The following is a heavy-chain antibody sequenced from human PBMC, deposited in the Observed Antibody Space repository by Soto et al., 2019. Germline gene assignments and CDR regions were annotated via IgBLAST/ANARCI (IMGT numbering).Heavy chain of an antibody. CDR2: ISSSGSTI. V-gene: IGHV3-11*01. J-gene: IGHJ6*02. CDR3: ARPRVINIRPYGMDV. D-gene: IGHD3-10*01. Sequence: GGSLRLSCAASGFTFSDYYMSWIRQAPGKGLEWVSYISSSGSTIYYADSVKGRFTISRDNAKNSLYLQMNSLRAEDTAVYYCARPRVINIRPYGMDVWGQGTTVPVSS. CDR1: GFTFSDYY.